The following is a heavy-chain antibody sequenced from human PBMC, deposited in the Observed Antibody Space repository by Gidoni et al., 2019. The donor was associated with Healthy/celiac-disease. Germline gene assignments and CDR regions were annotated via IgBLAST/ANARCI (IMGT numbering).Heavy chain of an antibody. CDR1: GYTFTSYY. CDR3: AREDSDVIMEPHYYYGMDV. CDR2: INPSGGST. D-gene: IGHD3-10*01. Sequence: QVQLVQSGAEVKKPGASVKVSCKASGYTFTSYYMHWVRQAPGQGLEWMGIINPSGGSTSYAQKFQGRVTMTRDTSTSTVYMELSSLRSEDTAVYYCAREDSDVIMEPHYYYGMDVWGQGTTVTVSS. V-gene: IGHV1-46*01. J-gene: IGHJ6*02.